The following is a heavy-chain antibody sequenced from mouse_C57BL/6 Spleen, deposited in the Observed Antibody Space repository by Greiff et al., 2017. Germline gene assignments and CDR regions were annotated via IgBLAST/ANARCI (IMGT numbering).Heavy chain of an antibody. CDR1: GYTFTSYW. CDR2: IDPSDSYT. V-gene: IGHV1-69*01. J-gene: IGHJ3*01. CDR3: ARFGYESWFAY. D-gene: IGHD2-2*01. Sequence: QVQLQQPGAELVMPGASVKLSCKASGYTFTSYWMHWVKQRPGQGLEWIGEIDPSDSYTNYNQKFKGKSTLTVYKSSSTAYMKLSSLTAEDSAVCYCARFGYESWFAYWGQGTLVTVSA.